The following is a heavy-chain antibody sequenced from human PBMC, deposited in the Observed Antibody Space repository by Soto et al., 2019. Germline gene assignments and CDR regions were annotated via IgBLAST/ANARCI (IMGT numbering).Heavy chain of an antibody. Sequence: EVQLLESGGGLVQPGGSLRLSCAASGFSFNFYVMTWVRQAPGKGLEWVSGMSGRGGHKYYADSVKGRFTVSRDNSNSTLFLQMNSLRAEDTAVYYCARAVTQYFDSWGQGTLVTVSS. CDR3: ARAVTQYFDS. V-gene: IGHV3-23*01. J-gene: IGHJ4*02. CDR2: MSGRGGHK. CDR1: GFSFNFYV.